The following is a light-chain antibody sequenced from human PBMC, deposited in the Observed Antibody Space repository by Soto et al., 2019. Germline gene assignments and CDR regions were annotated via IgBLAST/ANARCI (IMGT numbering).Light chain of an antibody. V-gene: IGLV1-44*01. CDR3: AAWDDSLNGFYV. Sequence: QSVVTQPPGASVKPGHRVTISWSGSSSNIGSNTVNWYQHLPGTAPKLLIYSNNQRPSGVPDGFSGSKSGTSASLAISGLQSEDEADYYCAAWDDSLNGFYVFGTGTKVTVL. CDR2: SNN. CDR1: SSNIGSNT. J-gene: IGLJ1*01.